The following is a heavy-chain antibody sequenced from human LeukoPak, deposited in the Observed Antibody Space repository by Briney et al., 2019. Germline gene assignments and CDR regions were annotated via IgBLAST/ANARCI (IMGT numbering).Heavy chain of an antibody. CDR1: GFTFSSYT. J-gene: IGHJ4*02. D-gene: IGHD3-10*01. CDR3: ARDFLGESGAGGC. CDR2: ISPSGSST. V-gene: IGHV3-21*01. Sequence: RPGGSLRLSCAASGFTFSSYTMNWVRQAAGKGPEWVSSISPSGSSTYNADSVRGRFTISRDNAKNSVYLQMNSLRGEDTAVYYCARDFLGESGAGGCWGQGALVTVSS.